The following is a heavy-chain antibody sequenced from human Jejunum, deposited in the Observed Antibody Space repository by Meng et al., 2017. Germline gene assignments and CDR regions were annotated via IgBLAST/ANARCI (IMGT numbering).Heavy chain of an antibody. CDR2: IWNDGSNK. Sequence: GESLKISCAASGFIFNTYGMHWVRQAPGKGLEWVGVIWNDGSNKTHADSVKGRFTISRDNSKKTLYLEMNSLRAEDTAVYYCARDLWVSMSGSYYGDYYQYGMDVWGQGTTVTVSS. D-gene: IGHD1-26*01. V-gene: IGHV3-33*01. CDR1: GFIFNTYG. J-gene: IGHJ6*02. CDR3: ARDLWVSMSGSYYGDYYQYGMDV.